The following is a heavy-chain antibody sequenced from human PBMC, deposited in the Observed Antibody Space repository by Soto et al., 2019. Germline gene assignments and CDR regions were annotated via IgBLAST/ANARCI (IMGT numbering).Heavy chain of an antibody. V-gene: IGHV1-69*08. D-gene: IGHD4-17*01. CDR3: ARPDFGDYWYFDL. Sequence: QDQLVQSGAEVKKPGSWVKVSCEASGGTCSSHTFSWVRQAPGQGLEWMGRIIPALGTATYAQKFQGRVTITADESATTVYMELNSLRSEDTAVYYCARPDFGDYWYFDLWGRGTLVTVSS. CDR1: GGTCSSHT. J-gene: IGHJ2*01. CDR2: IIPALGTA.